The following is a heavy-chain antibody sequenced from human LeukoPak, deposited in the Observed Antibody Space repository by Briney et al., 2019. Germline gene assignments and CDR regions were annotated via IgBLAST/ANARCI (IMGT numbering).Heavy chain of an antibody. CDR3: AKDYYGPSGGIDY. J-gene: IGHJ4*02. Sequence: GRSLRLSCAASGFTFSSYGMHWVRQAPGKGLEWVSVIWNDGSNKYYADSVKGRFTISRDNSKNTLYLQMNSLRVEDTAVYYCAKDYYGPSGGIDYWGQGTLVTVSS. CDR2: IWNDGSNK. V-gene: IGHV3-33*06. CDR1: GFTFSSYG. D-gene: IGHD3-10*01.